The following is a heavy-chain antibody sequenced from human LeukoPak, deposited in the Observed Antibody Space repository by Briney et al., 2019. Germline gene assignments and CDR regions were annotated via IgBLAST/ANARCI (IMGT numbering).Heavy chain of an antibody. D-gene: IGHD6-13*01. J-gene: IGHJ6*02. Sequence: SETLSLTCTVSGGSISSGGYYWSWIRQHPGKGLEWIGYIYYSGSTYYNPSLKSRVTISVDTSKNQFSLKLSSVTAADTAVYYCARDHQQRAAGTSMWDYYYGMDVWGQGTTVTVSS. CDR1: GGSISSGGYY. CDR3: ARDHQQRAAGTSMWDYYYGMDV. V-gene: IGHV4-31*03. CDR2: IYYSGST.